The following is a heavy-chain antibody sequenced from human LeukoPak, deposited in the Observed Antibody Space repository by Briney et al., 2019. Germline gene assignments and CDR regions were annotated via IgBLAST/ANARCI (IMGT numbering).Heavy chain of an antibody. CDR3: ARDTVLDY. J-gene: IGHJ4*02. V-gene: IGHV3-30*04. CDR1: GVTFSNFP. Sequence: PGKSLRLSCAASGVTFSNFPMHWVRQAPGKGLQWVAFISFGGTDKYYTDSVKGRFTISRDNSKNTLYLQRNSLRAEDTAVYYCARDTVLDYWGQGTLVSVSS. D-gene: IGHD4-17*01. CDR2: ISFGGTDK.